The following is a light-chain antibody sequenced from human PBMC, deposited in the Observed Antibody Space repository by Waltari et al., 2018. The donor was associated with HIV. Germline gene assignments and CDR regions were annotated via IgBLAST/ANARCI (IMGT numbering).Light chain of an antibody. CDR1: TSNVGKNY. Sequence: QSVLTQPPSVSAAPGQKVTISCSGSTSNVGKNYVSWYQQFPETAPKLIIYDNNKRPSGIPYRFSGSKSGTSATLTITGLQTGDEADYYCGTWDSSVSAGVFGGGSKLTVL. CDR3: GTWDSSVSAGV. V-gene: IGLV1-51*01. CDR2: DNN. J-gene: IGLJ3*02.